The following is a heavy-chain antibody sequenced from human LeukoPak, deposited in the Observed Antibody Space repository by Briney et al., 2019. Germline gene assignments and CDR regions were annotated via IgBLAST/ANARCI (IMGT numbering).Heavy chain of an antibody. CDR3: ARGPSGYHNT. V-gene: IGHV3-30*04. CDR2: ISYDGSNK. D-gene: IGHD5-12*01. CDR1: GFTFSSYA. Sequence: GGSLRLSCAASGFTFSSYAMHWVRQAPGKGLEWVAVISYDGSNKYYADSVKGRFTISRDNSKNTLYLQMNSLRAEDTAVYYCARGPSGYHNTGGQGALVTVSS. J-gene: IGHJ4*02.